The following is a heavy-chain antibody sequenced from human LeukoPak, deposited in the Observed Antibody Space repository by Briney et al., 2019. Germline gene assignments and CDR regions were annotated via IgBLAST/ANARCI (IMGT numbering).Heavy chain of an antibody. CDR1: GGSISSYY. Sequence: TSETLSLTCTVSGGSISSYYWSWIRQPPGKGLEWIGYIYYSGSTNYNPSLKSRVTISVDTSKNQFSLKLSSVTAADTAVYYCARALPYYYDSSGYSFDYWGQGTLVTVSS. D-gene: IGHD3-22*01. J-gene: IGHJ4*02. CDR3: ARALPYYYDSSGYSFDY. CDR2: IYYSGST. V-gene: IGHV4-59*01.